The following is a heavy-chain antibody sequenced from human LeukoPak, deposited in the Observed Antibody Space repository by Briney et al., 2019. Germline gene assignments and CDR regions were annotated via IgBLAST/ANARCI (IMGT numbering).Heavy chain of an antibody. J-gene: IGHJ6*02. D-gene: IGHD6-19*01. Sequence: GGSLRLSCAASGFTFSSYSMNWVRQAPGKGLEWVSSISSSSSYIYYADSVKGRFTISRDNAKNSLYLQMNSLRAEDTAVYYCARGSGWYYGMDVWGQGTTVTVSS. CDR2: ISSSSSYI. CDR3: ARGSGWYYGMDV. V-gene: IGHV3-21*01. CDR1: GFTFSSYS.